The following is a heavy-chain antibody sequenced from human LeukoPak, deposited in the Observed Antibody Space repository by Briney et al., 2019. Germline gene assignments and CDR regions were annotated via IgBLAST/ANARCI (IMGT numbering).Heavy chain of an antibody. V-gene: IGHV4-30-4*08. CDR2: IYYSGST. Sequence: SETLSLTCTVSGGSISSGDYYWSWIRQPPGKGLEWIGYIYYSGSTYYNPSLKSRVTISVDTSKNQFSLKLSSVTAADTAVYYCARTHYDFWSGAYYFDYWGQGTLVTVSS. D-gene: IGHD3-3*01. J-gene: IGHJ4*02. CDR3: ARTHYDFWSGAYYFDY. CDR1: GGSISSGDYY.